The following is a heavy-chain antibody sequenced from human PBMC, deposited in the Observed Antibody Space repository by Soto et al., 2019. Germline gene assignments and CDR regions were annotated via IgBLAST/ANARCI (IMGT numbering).Heavy chain of an antibody. D-gene: IGHD4-17*01. J-gene: IGHJ4*02. CDR3: ATVFDI. Sequence: DVQLVESGGGLVQPGGSLRVSCAASGFTLGSHRIHWVRQPPGKGLEWVSRIDTDGGGTSYADSVKGRFTISTDNAKNTVYVQMNGLRAEDTAGYYCATVFDIWGQGTLVTVSS. CDR1: GFTLGSHR. CDR2: IDTDGGGT. V-gene: IGHV3-74*01.